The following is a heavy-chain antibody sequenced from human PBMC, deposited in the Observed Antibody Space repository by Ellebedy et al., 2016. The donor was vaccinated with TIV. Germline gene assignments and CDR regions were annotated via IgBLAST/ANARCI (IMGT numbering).Heavy chain of an antibody. CDR3: APIRERGYDLFRPTN. D-gene: IGHD5-12*01. V-gene: IGHV3-48*02. Sequence: GGSLRLSXAASGFTFSSYSMNWVRQAPGEGLEWVSYISSGGSTIYYADSVKGRFTISRDNAKNSLYLQMNSLRDEDTAVYYCAPIRERGYDLFRPTNWGQGTLVTVSS. J-gene: IGHJ4*02. CDR1: GFTFSSYS. CDR2: ISSGGSTI.